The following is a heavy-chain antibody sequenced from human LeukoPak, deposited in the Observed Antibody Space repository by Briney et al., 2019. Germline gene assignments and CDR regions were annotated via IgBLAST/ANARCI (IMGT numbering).Heavy chain of an antibody. CDR3: AKDLSDFWSGYSYDAFDI. V-gene: IGHV3-48*03. Sequence: GGSLRLSCAASGFTFSSYEMNWVRQAPGKGLEWVSYISSSGSAIHYADSVKGRFTISRDNSKNTLYLQMNSLRAEDTAVYYCAKDLSDFWSGYSYDAFDIWGQGTMVTVSS. J-gene: IGHJ3*02. CDR2: ISSSGSAI. CDR1: GFTFSSYE. D-gene: IGHD3-3*01.